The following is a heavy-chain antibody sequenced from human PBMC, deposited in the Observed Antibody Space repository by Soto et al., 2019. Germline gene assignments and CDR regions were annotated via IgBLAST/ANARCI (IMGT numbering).Heavy chain of an antibody. D-gene: IGHD3-10*01. CDR3: ARAATGSYHSAY. CDR1: GYAFTSHG. V-gene: IGHV1-18*04. CDR2: IAPHSGRT. J-gene: IGHJ4*02. Sequence: QVQLVQSGPEVKNPGASVRVSCVTSGYAFTSHGVNWVRQAPGQGLEWMGWIAPHSGRTTYLPKFQGRVTMTADVSSNTAYIELRSLKSDDTGTYFCARAATGSYHSAYWGQGTVVTVSS.